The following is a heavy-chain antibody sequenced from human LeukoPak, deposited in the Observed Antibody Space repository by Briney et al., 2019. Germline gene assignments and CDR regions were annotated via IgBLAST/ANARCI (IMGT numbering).Heavy chain of an antibody. Sequence: GGSLRLSCAASGFTFSSNYMSWVRQAPGKGLEWVSVIYSGGSTYYADSVKGRFTISRDNSKNTLYLQMNSLRAEDTAVYYCAGLDCSGGSCYSFYYYGMDVWGQGTTVTVSS. D-gene: IGHD2-15*01. J-gene: IGHJ6*02. CDR2: IYSGGST. V-gene: IGHV3-53*01. CDR1: GFTFSSNY. CDR3: AGLDCSGGSCYSFYYYGMDV.